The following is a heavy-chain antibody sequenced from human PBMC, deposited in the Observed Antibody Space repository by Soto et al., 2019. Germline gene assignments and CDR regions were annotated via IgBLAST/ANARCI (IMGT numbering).Heavy chain of an antibody. CDR1: GFTVSSNY. D-gene: IGHD6-19*01. Sequence: GGSLRLSCAASGFTVSSNYMSWVRQAPGKGLEWVSVIYSGGSTYYADSVKGRLTIARANSKNTLYLQRNSLRADGTAVYYCARYLVYSCGWDDAFDIWGQGTMVTVSS. CDR3: ARYLVYSCGWDDAFDI. V-gene: IGHV3-53*01. J-gene: IGHJ3*02. CDR2: IYSGGST.